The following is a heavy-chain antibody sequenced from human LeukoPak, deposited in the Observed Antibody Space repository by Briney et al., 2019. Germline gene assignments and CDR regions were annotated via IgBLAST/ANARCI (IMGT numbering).Heavy chain of an antibody. J-gene: IGHJ4*02. CDR3: ATYKVGAVFDY. CDR2: IIQDGSEK. V-gene: IGHV3-7*01. CDR1: GFTFSTYW. Sequence: GGSLRLSCAASGFTFSTYWMSWVRQAPGMGLEWVANIIQDGSEKSYVDSVKGRFTISRDNAKNSLYLQMNSLRAEDTAVYYCATYKVGAVFDYWGQGTLVTVSS. D-gene: IGHD1-26*01.